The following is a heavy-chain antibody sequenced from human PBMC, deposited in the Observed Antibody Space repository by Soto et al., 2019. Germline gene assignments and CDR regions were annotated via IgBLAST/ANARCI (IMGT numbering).Heavy chain of an antibody. Sequence: TLSLTCTVSGGSISSSSYYWGWIRQPPGKGLEWIGSIYYSGSTYYNPSLKSRVTISVDTSKNQFSLKLSSVTAADTAVYYCARQSVVVITTWPNWSDPWGPGTPLTVSS. CDR1: GGSISSSSYY. V-gene: IGHV4-39*01. D-gene: IGHD3-22*01. J-gene: IGHJ5*02. CDR3: ARQSVVVITTWPNWSDP. CDR2: IYYSGST.